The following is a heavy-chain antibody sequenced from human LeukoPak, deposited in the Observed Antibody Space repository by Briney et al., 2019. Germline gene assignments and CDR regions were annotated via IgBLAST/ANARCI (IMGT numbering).Heavy chain of an antibody. CDR1: GYTFTGYY. D-gene: IGHD1-26*01. CDR2: INPNSGGT. J-gene: IGHJ3*02. CDR3: ARVPSASGSSTVDDAFDI. V-gene: IGHV1-2*02. Sequence: ASVKVSCKASGYTFTGYYMHWVRQAPGQGLEWMGWINPNSGGTNYAQKFQGRVTMTRDMSTSTVYMELSSLRSEDTAVYYCARVPSASGSSTVDDAFDIWGQGTMVTVSS.